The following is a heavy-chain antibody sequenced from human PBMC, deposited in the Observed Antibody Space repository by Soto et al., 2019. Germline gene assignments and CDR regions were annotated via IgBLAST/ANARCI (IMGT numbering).Heavy chain of an antibody. D-gene: IGHD3-22*01. CDR3: AKVQRSMIVVALDAFDV. CDR1: GCTFSSFA. CDR2: ISGNGGRT. Sequence: EVQLLESGGGLVQPGGSLRLSCAASGCTFSSFAMKWVRQAPGKGLEWVSGISGNGGRTYYADSVKGRFTISRDNSKNMVYLQMNSLRAEDTAIYYCAKVQRSMIVVALDAFDVWGQGAMVTVSS. V-gene: IGHV3-23*01. J-gene: IGHJ3*01.